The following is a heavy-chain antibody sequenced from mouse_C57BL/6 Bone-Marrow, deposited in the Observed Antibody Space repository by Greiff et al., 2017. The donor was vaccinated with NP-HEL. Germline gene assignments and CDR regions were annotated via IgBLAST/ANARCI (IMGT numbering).Heavy chain of an antibody. CDR3: ERRLPYGSRFDY. CDR1: GFTFSDYG. D-gene: IGHD1-1*01. V-gene: IGHV5-17*01. CDR2: ISSGSSTI. J-gene: IGHJ2*01. Sequence: EVMLVESGGGLVKPGGSLKLSCAASGFTFSDYGMHWVRQAPEKGLEWVAYISSGSSTIYYADTVKGRFTISRDNAKNTLFLQMTSLRSEDTAMYYCERRLPYGSRFDYWGQGTTLTVSS.